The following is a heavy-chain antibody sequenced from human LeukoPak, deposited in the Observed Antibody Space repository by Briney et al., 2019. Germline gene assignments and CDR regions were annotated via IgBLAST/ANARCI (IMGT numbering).Heavy chain of an antibody. CDR3: ASGKGKKNDFWSGFYYYYMDV. Sequence: SETLSLTCTVSGGSISSYYWSWIRQPPGKGLEWIGYIYYSGGTNYNPSLKSRVTISVDTSKNQFSLKLSSVTAADTAVYYCASGKGKKNDFWSGFYYYYMDVWGKGTTVTVSS. V-gene: IGHV4-59*01. J-gene: IGHJ6*03. CDR2: IYYSGGT. D-gene: IGHD3-3*01. CDR1: GGSISSYY.